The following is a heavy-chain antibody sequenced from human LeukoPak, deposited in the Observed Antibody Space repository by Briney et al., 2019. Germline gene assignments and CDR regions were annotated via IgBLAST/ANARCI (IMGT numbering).Heavy chain of an antibody. V-gene: IGHV1-69*04. D-gene: IGHD3-10*01. CDR1: GGTFSSYA. CDR2: IIPILGIA. CDR3: AGSITMVRGVMGWFDP. J-gene: IGHJ5*02. Sequence: GASVKVSCKASGGTFSSYAISWVRQAPGQGLEWMGRIIPILGIANYAQKFQGRVTITADKSTSTAYMELSSLRSEDTAVYYCAGSITMVRGVMGWFDPWGQGTLVTVSS.